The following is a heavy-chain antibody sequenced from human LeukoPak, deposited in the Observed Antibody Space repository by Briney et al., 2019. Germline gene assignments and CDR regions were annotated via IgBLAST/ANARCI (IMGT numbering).Heavy chain of an antibody. J-gene: IGHJ4*02. V-gene: IGHV3-21*04. Sequence: GGSLRLSCAASGFTVSSYSMNWVRQAPGKGLEWVSSIDSSGSKIYYADSVKGRFTISRHNSKNTLYLQMNSMRAEDTAVYYCSKYYDILTGYANDRNFDYWGQGTLVAVSS. CDR1: GFTVSSYS. CDR2: IDSSGSKI. D-gene: IGHD3-9*01. CDR3: SKYYDILTGYANDRNFDY.